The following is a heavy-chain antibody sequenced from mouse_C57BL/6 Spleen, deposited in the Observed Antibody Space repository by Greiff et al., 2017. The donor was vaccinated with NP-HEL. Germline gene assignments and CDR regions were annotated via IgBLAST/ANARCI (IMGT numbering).Heavy chain of an antibody. D-gene: IGHD1-1*01. V-gene: IGHV1-52*01. J-gene: IGHJ4*01. Sequence: QVQLQQPGAELVRPGSSVKLSCKASGYTFTSYWMHWVKQRPIQGLEWIGNIDPSDSETHYNQKFKDKATLTVDKSSSTAYMQLSSLTSEDSAVYYCARLPYYGYYAMDYWGQGTSVTVSS. CDR3: ARLPYYGYYAMDY. CDR2: IDPSDSET. CDR1: GYTFTSYW.